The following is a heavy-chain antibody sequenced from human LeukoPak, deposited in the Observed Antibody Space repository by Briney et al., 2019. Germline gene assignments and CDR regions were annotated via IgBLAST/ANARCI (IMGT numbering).Heavy chain of an antibody. CDR2: IWYDGSNK. V-gene: IGHV3-33*08. CDR1: GFTFSTYT. Sequence: GGSLRLSCAASGFTFSTYTMTWVRQAPGKGLEWVALIWYDGSNKYYVDFVKGRFTISRDNSKNTLYLQMNSLRAEDTAVYYCARDLNFRGSEWELLFDHWGQGTLVTVSS. J-gene: IGHJ4*02. D-gene: IGHD1-26*01. CDR3: ARDLNFRGSEWELLFDH.